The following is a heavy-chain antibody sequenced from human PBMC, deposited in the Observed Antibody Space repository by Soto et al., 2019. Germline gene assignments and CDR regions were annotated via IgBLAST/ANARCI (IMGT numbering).Heavy chain of an antibody. CDR3: IQSRCGGDCLQSYASYYYYGMDV. J-gene: IGHJ6*02. Sequence: SGPTLVNPTQTLTLTCTFSAFSLSTGGVGVGWIRQPPGKALEWLALIYWDDDKRYSPSLRSRLTITKDTSKNQVVLTMTNMEPVDTATYYCIQSRCGGDCLQSYASYYYYGMDVWGQGTTVTVSS. CDR1: AFSLSTGGVG. CDR2: IYWDDDK. D-gene: IGHD2-21*02. V-gene: IGHV2-5*02.